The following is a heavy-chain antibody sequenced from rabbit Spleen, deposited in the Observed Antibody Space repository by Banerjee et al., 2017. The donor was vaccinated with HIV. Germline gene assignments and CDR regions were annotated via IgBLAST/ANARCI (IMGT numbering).Heavy chain of an antibody. D-gene: IGHD1-1*01. J-gene: IGHJ2*01. V-gene: IGHV1S45*01. CDR2: IDTSNGDT. Sequence: PEESGGGLVKPGGTLTLTCTVSGFSFSSNWICWVRQAPGKGLEWIACIDTSNGDTDYANWPKGRFTISKASSTTVTLQMTSLTAADTATYFCARNYVNAFDPWGPGTLVTVS. CDR1: GFSFSSNW. CDR3: ARNYVNAFDP.